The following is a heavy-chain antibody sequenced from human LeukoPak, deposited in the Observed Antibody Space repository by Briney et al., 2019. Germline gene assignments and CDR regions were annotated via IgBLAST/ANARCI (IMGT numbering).Heavy chain of an antibody. D-gene: IGHD2-15*01. CDR2: IYYSGST. CDR3: ARDDPYCSGGSCCGSWYFDL. J-gene: IGHJ2*01. Sequence: PSETLSLTCTVSGGSISSGDYYWSWIRQPPGKGLEWIGYIYYSGSTYYNPSLKSRVTISVDTSKNQFSLKLSSVTAADTAVYYCARDDPYCSGGSCCGSWYFDLWGRGTLVTVSS. V-gene: IGHV4-30-4*01. CDR1: GGSISSGDYY.